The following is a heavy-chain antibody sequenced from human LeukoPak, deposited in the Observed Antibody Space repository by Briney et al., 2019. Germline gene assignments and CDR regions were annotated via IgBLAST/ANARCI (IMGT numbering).Heavy chain of an antibody. J-gene: IGHJ5*02. V-gene: IGHV4-39*01. D-gene: IGHD2/OR15-2a*01. CDR3: ARHSMRYNWFDP. Sequence: SETLSLTCSVSGGSINSRNHYWGWIRQPPGKGLEWIASIYSSGATYYNPSLKSRVIISVDTSKYQISLKLSSVTASDTAVYYCARHSMRYNWFDPWGQGTLVTVSS. CDR1: GGSINSRNHY. CDR2: IYSSGAT.